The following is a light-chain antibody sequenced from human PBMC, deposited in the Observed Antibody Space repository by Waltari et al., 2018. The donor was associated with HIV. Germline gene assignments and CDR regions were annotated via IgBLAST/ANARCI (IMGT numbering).Light chain of an antibody. Sequence: QSVLTQPASVSGSPGQSITISCTGTNDDIGSYIYVSWYQQHPCKAPKLLMYDVSSRPSWVSDRFSGSKSGHTASLTISGIQTEDEAHYYCTSYTSLTTVVFGGGTKLTVL. CDR3: TSYTSLTTVV. J-gene: IGLJ2*01. V-gene: IGLV2-14*03. CDR1: NDDIGSYIY. CDR2: DVS.